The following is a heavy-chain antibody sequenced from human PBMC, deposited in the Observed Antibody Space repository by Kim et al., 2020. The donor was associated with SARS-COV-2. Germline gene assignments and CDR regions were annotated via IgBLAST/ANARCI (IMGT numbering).Heavy chain of an antibody. V-gene: IGHV3-9*01. Sequence: GGSLRLSCAASGFTFEDFAMHWVRQAPGKGLEWVSGITWNSAAIGYADSVKGRFTISRDNAKNSLYLQMNSLRPDDTALYYCVKGAASVFRRMLYYFDFWGQGTLVAVSS. D-gene: IGHD2-8*01. J-gene: IGHJ4*02. CDR1: GFTFEDFA. CDR3: VKGAASVFRRMLYYFDF. CDR2: ITWNSAAI.